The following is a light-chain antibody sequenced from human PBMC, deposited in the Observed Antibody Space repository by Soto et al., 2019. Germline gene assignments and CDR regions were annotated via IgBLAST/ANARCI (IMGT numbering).Light chain of an antibody. Sequence: PGERAPLSCRASQSVSSYLAWYQQKPGQAPRLLIYDASNRATGIPARFSGSGSGTDFTLTISSLEPEDFAVYYCQQRSNWPPITFGQGTRLEI. J-gene: IGKJ5*01. CDR1: QSVSSY. CDR2: DAS. CDR3: QQRSNWPPIT. V-gene: IGKV3-11*01.